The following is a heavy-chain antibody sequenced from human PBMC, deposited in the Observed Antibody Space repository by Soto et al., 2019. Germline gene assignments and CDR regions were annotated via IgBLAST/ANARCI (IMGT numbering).Heavy chain of an antibody. Sequence: QVQLVESGGGLVKPGGSLTLSCAASGFSFSDHYMSWIRQAPGQGLEWVSHISGSGKTIYAADSVKGRFSISRDNAKNLLYLQMNSLRAEDAAVYYCARKADSSGWSFGYWGQGTLVTVSS. D-gene: IGHD6-19*01. CDR3: ARKADSSGWSFGY. V-gene: IGHV3-11*01. CDR2: ISGSGKTI. J-gene: IGHJ4*02. CDR1: GFSFSDHY.